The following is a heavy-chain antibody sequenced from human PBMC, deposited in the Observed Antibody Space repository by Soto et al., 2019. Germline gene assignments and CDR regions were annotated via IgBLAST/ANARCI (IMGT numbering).Heavy chain of an antibody. D-gene: IGHD3-10*01. CDR1: GGSLSPYY. Sequence: SETLSLTCTVSGGSLSPYYWNWIRQPPGKALEWIGYIYYTGITNYNPSLKSRVTMSVDTSKNQFSLNLSSVTATDTAVYYCAKPRPPGASDYPGPGPLLTVSS. J-gene: IGHJ4*02. CDR3: AKPRPPGASDY. V-gene: IGHV4-59*08. CDR2: IYYTGIT.